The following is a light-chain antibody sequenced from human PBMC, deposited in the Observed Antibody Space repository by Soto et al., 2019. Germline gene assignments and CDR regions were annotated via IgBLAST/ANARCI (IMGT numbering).Light chain of an antibody. V-gene: IGKV3-15*01. CDR3: QQYIYWPWT. CDR1: QSVSSS. J-gene: IGKJ1*01. Sequence: IVFTQSPRTLSLYPGERATLSCRASQSVSSSQLAWYQHKPGQAPRLLIYGASTRATGIPARFSGSGSGTEFTLTISSLQSEDFAVYYCQQYIYWPWTFGQGSKVDIK. CDR2: GAS.